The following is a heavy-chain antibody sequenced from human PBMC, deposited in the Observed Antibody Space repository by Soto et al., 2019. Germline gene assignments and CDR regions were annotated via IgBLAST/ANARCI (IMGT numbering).Heavy chain of an antibody. V-gene: IGHV4-59*01. CDR1: GGSISSYY. J-gene: IGHJ3*02. CDR3: ARDSSGYCSGGSCDKHFDI. Sequence: PSETLSLTCTVSGGSISSYYWSWIRQPPGKGLEWIGYIYYSGSTNYNPSLKSRVTISVDTSKNQFSLKLSSVTAADTAVYYCARDSSGYCSGGSCDKHFDIWGQGTIVTVSS. D-gene: IGHD2-15*01. CDR2: IYYSGST.